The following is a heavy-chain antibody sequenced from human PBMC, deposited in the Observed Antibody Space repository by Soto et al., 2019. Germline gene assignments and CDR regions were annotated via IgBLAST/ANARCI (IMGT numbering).Heavy chain of an antibody. D-gene: IGHD3-9*01. CDR2: IYYSGST. CDR3: ARDTLGFDWLRGLDAFDI. V-gene: IGHV4-31*03. Sequence: SETLSLTCTVSGGSISSGGYYWSWIRQHPGKGLEWIGYIYYSGSTYYNTSLKSRVTISVDTSKNQFSLKLSSVTAADTAVYYCARDTLGFDWLRGLDAFDIWGQGTMVTVSS. J-gene: IGHJ3*02. CDR1: GGSISSGGYY.